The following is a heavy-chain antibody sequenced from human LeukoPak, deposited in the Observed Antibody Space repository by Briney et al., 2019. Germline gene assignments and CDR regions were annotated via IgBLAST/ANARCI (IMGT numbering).Heavy chain of an antibody. CDR2: IYYSGST. CDR3: ARGGTTVTPGLLWFDP. Sequence: PSETLSLTCSVSGGSISSHYWSWIRQPPGKGLEWIGYIYYSGSTKYNPSLKSRVTISVDTSKNQFSLKLSSVTAADTAVYYCARGGTTVTPGLLWFDPWGQGTLVTVSS. V-gene: IGHV4-59*11. D-gene: IGHD4-17*01. CDR1: GGSISSHY. J-gene: IGHJ5*02.